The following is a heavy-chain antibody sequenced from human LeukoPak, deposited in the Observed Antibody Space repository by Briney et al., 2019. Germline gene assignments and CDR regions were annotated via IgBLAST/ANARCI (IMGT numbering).Heavy chain of an antibody. J-gene: IGHJ6*02. Sequence: PGGSLRLSCAASGFTLSGYAMHWVRQAPGKGLEWVAVISHDGRNKIYADSVKGRVIISRDNSRNTLDLQMSSLRAEDTAVYYCAKDLNGIYDYYGMDVWGQGTTVTVSS. D-gene: IGHD1-1*01. CDR1: GFTLSGYA. V-gene: IGHV3-30*18. CDR2: ISHDGRNK. CDR3: AKDLNGIYDYYGMDV.